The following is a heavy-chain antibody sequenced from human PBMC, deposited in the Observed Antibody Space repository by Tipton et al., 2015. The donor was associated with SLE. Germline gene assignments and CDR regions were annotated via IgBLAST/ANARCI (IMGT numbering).Heavy chain of an antibody. V-gene: IGHV4-34*01. CDR1: GGSFSGYY. CDR3: ARGPRRVPDRYYQYGMDV. CDR2: INHSGST. D-gene: IGHD3-10*01. J-gene: IGHJ6*02. Sequence: GLVKPSETLSLTSAVYGGSFSGYYWSWIRQPPGKGLEWIGEINHSGSTNYNPSLKSRVTISVDTSKNQFSLKLSSVTAADTAVYYCARGPRRVPDRYYQYGMDVWGQGTTVTVSS.